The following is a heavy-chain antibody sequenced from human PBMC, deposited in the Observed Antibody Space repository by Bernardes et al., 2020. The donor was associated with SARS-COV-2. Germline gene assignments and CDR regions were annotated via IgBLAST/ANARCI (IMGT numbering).Heavy chain of an antibody. V-gene: IGHV3-33*08. CDR3: ARDRYCSGGSCNYYYYGMDV. CDR2: IWYDGSNK. D-gene: IGHD2-15*01. Sequence: GGSLRLSCGASGFTFSTYWMSWVRQAPGKGLEWVAVIWYDGSNKYYADSVKGRFTISRDNSKNTLYLQMNSLRAEDTAVYYCARDRYCSGGSCNYYYYGMDVWGQGTTVTVSS. CDR1: GFTFSTYW. J-gene: IGHJ6*02.